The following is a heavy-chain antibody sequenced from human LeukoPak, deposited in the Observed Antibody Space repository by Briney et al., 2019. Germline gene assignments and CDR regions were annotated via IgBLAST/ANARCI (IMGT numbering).Heavy chain of an antibody. J-gene: IGHJ4*02. V-gene: IGHV1-2*02. CDR1: GYTFTGYY. CDR3: ARDMGHWNDWYYFDY. CDR2: INPNSGGT. D-gene: IGHD1-1*01. Sequence: GASVKVSCKASGYTFTGYYMHWVRQAPGQGLEWMGWINPNSGGTNYAQKFQGRVTMTRDTSISTAYMELSRLRSDDTAVYYCARDMGHWNDWYYFDYWGQGTLVTVSS.